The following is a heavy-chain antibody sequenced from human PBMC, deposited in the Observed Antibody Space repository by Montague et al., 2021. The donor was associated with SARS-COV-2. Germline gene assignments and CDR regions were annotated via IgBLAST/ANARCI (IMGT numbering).Heavy chain of an antibody. CDR2: TFYSGST. J-gene: IGHJ4*02. Sequence: SETLSLTCTVSGDSINNYYWSWIRQPPGKGLEWIGNTFYSGSTMYNPSLKSRVTISVDTSKNQFSLNLSSVTAADPAVYFCARLSGYNPFDAFDLWGQGTLLSVSS. D-gene: IGHD5-24*01. CDR3: ARLSGYNPFDAFDL. CDR1: GDSINNYY. V-gene: IGHV4-59*01.